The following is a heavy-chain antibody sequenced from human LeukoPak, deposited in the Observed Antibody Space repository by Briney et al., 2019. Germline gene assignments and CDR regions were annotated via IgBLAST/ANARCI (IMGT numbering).Heavy chain of an antibody. Sequence: GGSLRLSCAASGFTFSSYWMSWVRQAPGKGLEWVANIKQDGSEKYYVDSVKGRFTISRDNAKNSLYLQMNSLRAEDTAVYYCARDRLSLDFWSCYYSYWGQGTLVTVSS. D-gene: IGHD3-3*01. CDR1: GFTFSSYW. CDR2: IKQDGSEK. V-gene: IGHV3-7*01. CDR3: ARDRLSLDFWSCYYSY. J-gene: IGHJ4*02.